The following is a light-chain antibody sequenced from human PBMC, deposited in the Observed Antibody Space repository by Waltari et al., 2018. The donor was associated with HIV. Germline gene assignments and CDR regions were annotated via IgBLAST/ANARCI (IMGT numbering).Light chain of an antibody. CDR2: EES. J-gene: IGLJ3*02. CDR3: SSYTSSSTLV. CDR1: SSDVGGYTY. V-gene: IGLV2-14*01. Sequence: QSALTQPASVSGSPGQSITLSCTGTSSDVGGYTYVSWYQQHPGKAPKLMIYEESNRPSGVSNRFSGSKSGNTASLTISGLQAEDEADYYCSSYTSSSTLVFGGGTKLTVL.